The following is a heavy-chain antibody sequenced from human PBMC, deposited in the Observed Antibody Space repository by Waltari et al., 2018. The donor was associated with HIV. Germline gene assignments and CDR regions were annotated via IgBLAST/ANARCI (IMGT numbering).Heavy chain of an antibody. CDR3: ARGWYIDY. V-gene: IGHV3-74*03. D-gene: IGHD6-19*01. Sequence: EVLLVESGGGSVQPGGSLTLSCAAPGFTFSSHWMQWVRQVPGKGLVWVSRINPEGTITTYADSVKGRFTVSRDNAKNTLYLQMNSLRVEDTALYYCARGWYIDYWGQGTTVSVSS. CDR2: INPEGTIT. CDR1: GFTFSSHW. J-gene: IGHJ4*03.